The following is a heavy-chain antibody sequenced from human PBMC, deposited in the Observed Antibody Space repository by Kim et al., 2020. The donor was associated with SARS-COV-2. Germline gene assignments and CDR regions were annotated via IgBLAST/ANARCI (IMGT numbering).Heavy chain of an antibody. CDR3: ASDSMIRGASYYSYMDV. J-gene: IGHJ6*03. CDR2: ISYDGREK. D-gene: IGHD3-10*01. V-gene: IGHV3-30*03. CDR1: GFSVRTYI. Sequence: GGSLRLSCSASGFSVRTYIMPWVRQAPGKGPEWVALISYDGREKYFADSEKGRFTISRDNSKNTMYLQMSGLRVEDTAVYYCASDSMIRGASYYSYMDVWGKGTTVTVSS.